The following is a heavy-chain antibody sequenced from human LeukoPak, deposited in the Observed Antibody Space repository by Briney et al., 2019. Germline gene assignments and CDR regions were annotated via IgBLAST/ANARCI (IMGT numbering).Heavy chain of an antibody. V-gene: IGHV4-39*07. CDR2: IYYSGTT. CDR3: ARARDSYGVPDI. Sequence: PSETLSLTCTVSGGSISSSSYYWGWIRQPPGKGLEWIGSIYYSGTTYHNPSLKSRVTISVDTSKNQFSLMLSSVTAADTAVYYCARARDSYGVPDIWGQGTMVTVSS. J-gene: IGHJ3*02. CDR1: GGSISSSSYY. D-gene: IGHD5-18*01.